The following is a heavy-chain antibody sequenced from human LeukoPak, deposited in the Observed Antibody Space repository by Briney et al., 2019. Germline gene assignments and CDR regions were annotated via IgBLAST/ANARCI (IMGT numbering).Heavy chain of an antibody. CDR1: GFTFSSYA. Sequence: GGSLRLSCAASGFTFSSYAMSWVRQAPGKGLEWVSAISGSGGSTYYADSVKGRFTISRDNSKNTLYLQMNSLRAEDTAVYYCAKDQHYYDSSGCVDYWGQGTLATVSS. CDR2: ISGSGGST. V-gene: IGHV3-23*01. J-gene: IGHJ4*02. CDR3: AKDQHYYDSSGCVDY. D-gene: IGHD3-22*01.